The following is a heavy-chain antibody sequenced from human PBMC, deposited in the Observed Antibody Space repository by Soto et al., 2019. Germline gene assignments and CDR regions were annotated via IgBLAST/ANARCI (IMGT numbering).Heavy chain of an antibody. CDR2: ISYDGSNK. J-gene: IGHJ4*02. CDR3: AKDLSGWYLDY. CDR1: GFTFSSYG. V-gene: IGHV3-30*18. D-gene: IGHD6-19*01. Sequence: QPGGSLRLSCAASGFTFSSYGMHWVRQAPGKGLEWVAVISYDGSNKYYADSVKGRFTISRDNSKNTLYLQMNSLRAEDTAVYYSAKDLSGWYLDYWGQGT.